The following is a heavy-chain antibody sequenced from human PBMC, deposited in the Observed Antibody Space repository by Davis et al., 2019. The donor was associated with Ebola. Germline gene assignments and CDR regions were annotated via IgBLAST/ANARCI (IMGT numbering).Heavy chain of an antibody. J-gene: IGHJ5*02. Sequence: GSLRLSCAVYGGSFSGYYWSWIRQLPGKGLEWIGEINHSGSTNYNPSLKSRVTISVDTSKNQFSLKLSSVTAADTAVYYCARGSYDWGPMWFDPWGQGTLVTVSS. CDR3: ARGSYDWGPMWFDP. CDR2: INHSGST. CDR1: GGSFSGYY. V-gene: IGHV4-34*01. D-gene: IGHD5-12*01.